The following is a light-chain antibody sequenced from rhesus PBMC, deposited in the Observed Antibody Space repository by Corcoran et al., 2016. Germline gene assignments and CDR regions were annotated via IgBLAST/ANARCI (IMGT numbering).Light chain of an antibody. CDR1: QSISSW. CDR2: KAS. J-gene: IGKJ4*01. CDR3: LQYSSSPLT. V-gene: IGKV1-22*01. Sequence: DIQMTQSPSSLSASVGDTVTITCRASQSISSWLDWYQQTPGKAPKRLIYKASSLQSGVPSRFIGSGSGTDVTLTISSLQAEDFATYYCLQYSSSPLTFGGGTKVELK.